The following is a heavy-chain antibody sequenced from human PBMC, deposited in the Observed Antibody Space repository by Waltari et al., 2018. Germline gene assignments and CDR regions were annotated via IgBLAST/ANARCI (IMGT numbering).Heavy chain of an antibody. J-gene: IGHJ4*02. CDR3: ARAEIETDSSGYYEYYFDY. D-gene: IGHD3-22*01. V-gene: IGHV4-31*01. CDR2: IYYSGST. Sequence: QVQLQESGPGLVKPSQTLSLTCPVSGGSISSGGYYWSWIRQHPGKGLEWIGYIYYSGSTYYNPSLKSLVTISVDTSKNQFSLKLSSVTAADTAVYYCARAEIETDSSGYYEYYFDYWGQGTLVTVSS. CDR1: GGSISSGGYY.